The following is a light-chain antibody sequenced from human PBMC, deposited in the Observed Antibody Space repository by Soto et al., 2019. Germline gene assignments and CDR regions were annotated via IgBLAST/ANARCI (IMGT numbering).Light chain of an antibody. CDR3: HHCCTSLT. V-gene: IGKV3-20*01. CDR1: QSISSNF. Sequence: DILLTQSQCTLSGSLGDRATLXCRASQSISSNFWAWYQPKPGQAPRILIDATSSRATGIPGRFSGSGSETDFTITSMQLEPYDSAVYYRHHCCTSLTFGRGTKVDI. CDR2: ATS. J-gene: IGKJ1*01.